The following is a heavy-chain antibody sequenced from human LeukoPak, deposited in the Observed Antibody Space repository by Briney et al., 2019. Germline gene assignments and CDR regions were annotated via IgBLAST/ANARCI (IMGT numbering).Heavy chain of an antibody. CDR2: IYYSGST. J-gene: IGHJ4*02. Sequence: SETLSLTCTVSGGSISSSSYYWGWIRQPPGKGLEWIGSIYYSGSTYYNPSLKSRDTISVDTSKNQFSLKLSSVTAADTAVYYCVTRFHCSGGSCYSRTALLFDYWGQGTLVTVSS. D-gene: IGHD2-15*01. CDR1: GGSISSSSYY. V-gene: IGHV4-39*01. CDR3: VTRFHCSGGSCYSRTALLFDY.